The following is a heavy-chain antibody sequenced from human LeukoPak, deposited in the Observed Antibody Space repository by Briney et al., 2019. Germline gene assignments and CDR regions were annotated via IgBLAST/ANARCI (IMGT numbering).Heavy chain of an antibody. CDR3: ATAARGDNANEAY. CDR1: GFTFSTYY. V-gene: IGHV3-7*01. J-gene: IGHJ4*02. CDR2: TKYDGSGE. Sequence: GGSLRLSCAASGFTFSTYYMSWVRQAPGEGLEWLANTKYDGSGESYVDSVKGRFTISRDNAKISLYLQMNSLRVEDTALYYCATAARGDNANEAYWGQGTLVTVSS. D-gene: IGHD5-12*01.